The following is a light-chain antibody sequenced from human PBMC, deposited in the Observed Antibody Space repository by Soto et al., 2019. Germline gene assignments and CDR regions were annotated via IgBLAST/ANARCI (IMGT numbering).Light chain of an antibody. J-gene: IGKJ1*01. CDR3: QQYSSYST. V-gene: IGKV1-5*03. CDR1: QRISNW. Sequence: DVQMTQSPSTLSASVGDRVIITCRASQRISNWLAWYQQRPGKAPKLLISKASTLESGVPPRFSGNQSGTEFTLTISGLQPDDFATYYCQQYSSYSTFGQGTKV. CDR2: KAS.